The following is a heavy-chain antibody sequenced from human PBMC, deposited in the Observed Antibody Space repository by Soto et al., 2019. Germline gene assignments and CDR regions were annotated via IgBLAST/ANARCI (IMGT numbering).Heavy chain of an antibody. D-gene: IGHD1-1*01. Sequence: GGSLRLPCVASGFTFGSCGMNWVRQAPGKGLEWVAGVSPHGANTYYADSVRGRFIISRNDSRNTVSLDMNSLRGDDSAVYYCATEGAKTTWNFDYWGQGTVVTVSS. CDR2: VSPHGANT. J-gene: IGHJ4*02. CDR3: ATEGAKTTWNFDY. V-gene: IGHV3-23*01. CDR1: GFTFGSCG.